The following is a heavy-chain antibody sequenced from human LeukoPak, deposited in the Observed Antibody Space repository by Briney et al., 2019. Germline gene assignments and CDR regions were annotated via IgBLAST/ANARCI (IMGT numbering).Heavy chain of an antibody. J-gene: IGHJ5*02. CDR3: AKRGPRVYMVQGGRSSRNNWCDP. V-gene: IGHV4-34*01. CDR2: INHSGST. D-gene: IGHD3-10*01. Sequence: SETLSLTCAVYGGSFSGYYWSWIRQPPGKGLEWIGEINHSGSTNYNPSLKSRVTISVDTSKNQFSLKLSSVTAADTAVYYCAKRGPRVYMVQGGRSSRNNWCDPWGQGTLVTVSS. CDR1: GGSFSGYY.